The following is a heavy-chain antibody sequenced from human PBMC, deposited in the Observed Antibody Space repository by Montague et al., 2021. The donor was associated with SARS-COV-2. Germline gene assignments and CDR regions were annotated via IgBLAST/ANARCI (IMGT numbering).Heavy chain of an antibody. V-gene: IGHV4-39*01. CDR1: GDSVSSSDHY. CDR2: VYYSGYT. CDR3: ARRRLREDYFDF. D-gene: IGHD4-17*01. Sequence: SETLSLTCTLSGDSVSSSDHYWGWIRQPPGKGLEWLGIVYYSGYTYYXPSVKGRVTISIDASKNQFSLKLNSLTATDTAIYHCARRRLREDYFDFWGQGTRPPSPQ. J-gene: IGHJ4*02.